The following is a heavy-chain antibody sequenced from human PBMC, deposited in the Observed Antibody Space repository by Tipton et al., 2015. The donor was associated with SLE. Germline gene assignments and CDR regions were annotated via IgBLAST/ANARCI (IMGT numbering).Heavy chain of an antibody. CDR2: ISYDGINK. CDR3: AREGYGGKNGDV. CDR1: EFTFSTYD. Sequence: SLRLSCAASEFTFSTYDMHWVRQAPGKGLEWVAVISYDGINKDYTDSVKGRFTISRDNSKSTLYLQMNSLRAEDTAVYYCAREGYGGKNGDVWGKGTTVTVSS. V-gene: IGHV3-30-3*01. J-gene: IGHJ6*04. D-gene: IGHD4-23*01.